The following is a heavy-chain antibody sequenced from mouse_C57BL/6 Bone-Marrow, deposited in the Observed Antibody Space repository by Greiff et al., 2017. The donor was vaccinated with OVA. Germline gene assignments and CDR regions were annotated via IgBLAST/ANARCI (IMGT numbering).Heavy chain of an antibody. CDR3: ARERYYWDD. V-gene: IGHV1-69*01. J-gene: IGHJ2*01. CDR2: IDPSDSYT. CDR1: GYTFTSYW. Sequence: VKLQEPGAELVMPGASVKLSCKASGYTFTSYWMHWVKQRPGQGLEWIGEIDPSDSYTNYNQKFKGKSTLTVDKSSSTAYMQLSSLTSEDSAVYYCARERYYWDDWGQGTTLTVSS.